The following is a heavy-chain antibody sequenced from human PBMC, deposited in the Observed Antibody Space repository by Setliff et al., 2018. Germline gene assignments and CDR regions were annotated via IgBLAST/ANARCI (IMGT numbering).Heavy chain of an antibody. V-gene: IGHV4-34*01. D-gene: IGHD3-9*01. CDR3: ARSFSRREKFLLDY. J-gene: IGHJ2*01. CDR2: INHSGST. CDR1: GGSFSGYY. Sequence: PSETLSLTCAVYGGSFSGYYWSWIRQPPGKGLEWIGEINHSGSTNYNPSLKSRVTISVDTSKNQFSLKVSSVTAADTAVYYCARSFSRREKFLLDYWGRGTLVTVSS.